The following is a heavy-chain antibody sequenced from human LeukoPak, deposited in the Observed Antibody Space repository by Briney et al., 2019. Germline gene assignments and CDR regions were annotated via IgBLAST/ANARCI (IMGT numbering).Heavy chain of an antibody. Sequence: SETLSLTCTVSGGSISSYYWSWIRQPPGKGLEWIGFIYYSGSTNYKPSLKSRVTISVDTSKNQFSLKLSSVTAADTAVYYCARGPVDLTGSDVFDIWGQGTMVTVSS. CDR1: GGSISSYY. CDR2: IYYSGST. J-gene: IGHJ3*02. D-gene: IGHD3-9*01. CDR3: ARGPVDLTGSDVFDI. V-gene: IGHV4-59*01.